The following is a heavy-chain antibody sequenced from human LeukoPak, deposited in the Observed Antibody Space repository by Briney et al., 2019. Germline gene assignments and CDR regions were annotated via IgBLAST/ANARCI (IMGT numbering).Heavy chain of an antibody. CDR3: ASTLYSSSWALHYYYYYMDV. Sequence: SETLSLTCTVSGGSTSSSSYYWGCIRQPPGKGLEWIGSIYYSGSTYYNPSLKSRATISVDTSKNQFSLKLSSVTAADTAVYYCASTLYSSSWALHYYYYYMDVWGKGTTVTISS. J-gene: IGHJ6*03. D-gene: IGHD6-13*01. V-gene: IGHV4-39*01. CDR1: GGSTSSSSYY. CDR2: IYYSGST.